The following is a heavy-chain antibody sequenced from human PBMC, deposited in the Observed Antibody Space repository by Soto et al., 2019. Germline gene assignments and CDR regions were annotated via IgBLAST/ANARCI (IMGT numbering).Heavy chain of an antibody. CDR3: ATLRGLGEVSPYFDS. Sequence: QVQLQESGPGLLKPSETLSLSCTVSYASINNYHWTWIRQPPGKGLEWIAYIYYTGTTNFNPSLRIRVSISMDTSKTQFSLKLRSVTASDTAVDDCATLRGLGEVSPYFDSWGQGRMVIVSS. J-gene: IGHJ4*02. CDR2: IYYTGTT. V-gene: IGHV4-59*08. D-gene: IGHD3-10*01. CDR1: YASINNYH.